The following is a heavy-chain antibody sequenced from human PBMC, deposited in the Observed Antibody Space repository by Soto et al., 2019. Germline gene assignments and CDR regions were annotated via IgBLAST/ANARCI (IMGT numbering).Heavy chain of an antibody. CDR3: AKGLVPAAPDYGMDV. D-gene: IGHD2-2*01. V-gene: IGHV3-43*01. CDR1: GFTFDDYT. J-gene: IGHJ6*02. CDR2: ISWDGGST. Sequence: LRLSCAASGFTFDDYTMHWVRQAPGKGLEWVSLISWDGGSTYYADSVKGRFTISRDNSKNSLYLQMNSLRTEDTALYYCAKGLVPAAPDYGMDVWGQGTTVTVSS.